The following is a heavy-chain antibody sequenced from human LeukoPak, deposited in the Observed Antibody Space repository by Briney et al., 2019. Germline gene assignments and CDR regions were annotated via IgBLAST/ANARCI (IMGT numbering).Heavy chain of an antibody. J-gene: IGHJ4*02. CDR3: AKDPNYDSSGYPPGGRFG. Sequence: GGSLRLSCAASGFTFSSYAMTWVRQAPGKGLEWISGISGSGGGGTTYYADSVKGRFTISRDNSKNTLYLQMNSLRAEDTAVYYCAKDPNYDSSGYPPGGRFGWGQGTLVTVSS. CDR2: ISGSGGGGTT. D-gene: IGHD3-22*01. CDR1: GFTFSSYA. V-gene: IGHV3-23*01.